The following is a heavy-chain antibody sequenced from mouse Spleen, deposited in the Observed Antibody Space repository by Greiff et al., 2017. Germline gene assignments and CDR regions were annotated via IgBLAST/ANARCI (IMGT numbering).Heavy chain of an antibody. V-gene: IGHV5-17*01. Sequence: EVKLVESGGGLVKPGGSLKLSCAASGFTFSDYGMHWVRQAPEKGLEWVAYISSGSSTIYYADTVKGRFTISRDNAKNTLFLQMTSLRSEDTAMYYCASTTLAWFACWGQGTLVTVSA. J-gene: IGHJ3*01. D-gene: IGHD4-1*02. CDR1: GFTFSDYG. CDR3: ASTTLAWFAC. CDR2: ISSGSSTI.